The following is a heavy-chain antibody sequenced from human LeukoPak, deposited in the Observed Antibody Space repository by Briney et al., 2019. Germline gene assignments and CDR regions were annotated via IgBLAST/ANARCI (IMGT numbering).Heavy chain of an antibody. J-gene: IGHJ4*02. CDR2: ISSSSSYI. D-gene: IGHD1-1*01. V-gene: IGHV3-21*01. Sequence: PGGSLRLSCAASGFTFSSYSMNWVRQAPGKGLEWVSYISSSSSYIYYADSVKGRFTISRDNAKNSLYLQMKSLRAEDMAVYYCARDDNLGRELDYWGQGTLVTVPS. CDR3: ARDDNLGRELDY. CDR1: GFTFSSYS.